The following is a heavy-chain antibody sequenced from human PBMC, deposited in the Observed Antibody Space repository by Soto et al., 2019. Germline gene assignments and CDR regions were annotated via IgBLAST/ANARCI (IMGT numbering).Heavy chain of an antibody. V-gene: IGHV3-23*01. Sequence: GGSLRLSCAASGFAFSNYAMSWVRQAPGKGLEWVSGISDSGGSAYNADSVKGRFTISRDNAKSTLYLQMNSLRAEDTAVYYCAKDVSYGGKRPYYFDYWGQGTLVTVSS. CDR3: AKDVSYGGKRPYYFDY. J-gene: IGHJ4*02. CDR2: ISDSGGSA. D-gene: IGHD4-17*01. CDR1: GFAFSNYA.